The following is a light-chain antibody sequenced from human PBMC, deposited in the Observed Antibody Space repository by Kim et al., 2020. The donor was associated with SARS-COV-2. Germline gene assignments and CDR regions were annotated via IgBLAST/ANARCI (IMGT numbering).Light chain of an antibody. CDR3: QAWDSSTGGV. Sequence: DKYACWYKQKPGQSPVLVIYQDSKRPSGIPERFSGSNSGNTATLTISGTQAMDEADYYCQAWDSSTGGVFGGGTQLTVL. J-gene: IGLJ2*01. CDR2: QDS. CDR1: DKY. V-gene: IGLV3-1*01.